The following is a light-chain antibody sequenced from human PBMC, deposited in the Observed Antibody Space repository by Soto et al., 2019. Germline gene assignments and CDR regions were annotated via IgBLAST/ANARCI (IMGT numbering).Light chain of an antibody. V-gene: IGKV1-9*01. J-gene: IGKJ5*01. CDR2: SAS. CDR3: HHLYNYPFS. CDR1: QGIAGS. Sequence: DIHMTQSPSTLSASVGDRVAITCRASQGIAGSLAWYQQKQGKAPKLLIYSASTLQSGVPSRFSGSGSETDFTLTITSLQPEDCATYYCHHLYNYPFSFGQGTRLEIK.